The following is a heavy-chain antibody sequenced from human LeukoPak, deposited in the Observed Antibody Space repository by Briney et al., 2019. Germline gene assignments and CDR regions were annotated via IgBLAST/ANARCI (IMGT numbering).Heavy chain of an antibody. J-gene: IGHJ4*02. CDR3: AGGLTTHLIDY. CDR1: GCSINSNNYY. CDR2: VYYSGST. Sequence: PSETLSLTCTVSGCSINSNNYYWVLIRQPPGKGREWIGSVYYSGSTYHNPSLKSRVTISVDMSKNQFSLRLSSVTAADTAVYYCAGGLTTHLIDYWGQGTLVTVSS. V-gene: IGHV4-39*07. D-gene: IGHD4-11*01.